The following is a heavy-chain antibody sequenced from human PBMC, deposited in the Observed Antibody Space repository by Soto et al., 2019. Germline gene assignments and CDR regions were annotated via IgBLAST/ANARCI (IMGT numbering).Heavy chain of an antibody. CDR2: INPNSGGT. V-gene: IGHV1-2*04. CDR3: AREIPMGSTKYYDYYGMDV. Sequence: ASVKVSCKASGYTFTGYYMHWVRQAPGQGLEWMGWINPNSGGTNYAQKFQGWVTMTRDTSISTAYMELSRLRSDDTAVYYCAREIPMGSTKYYDYYGMDVWGQGTTVTVSS. D-gene: IGHD2-2*01. J-gene: IGHJ6*02. CDR1: GYTFTGYY.